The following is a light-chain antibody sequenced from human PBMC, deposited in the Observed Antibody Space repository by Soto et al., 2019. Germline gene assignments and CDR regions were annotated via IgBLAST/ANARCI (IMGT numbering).Light chain of an antibody. CDR3: QQYHDWPLT. J-gene: IGKJ4*01. V-gene: IGKV3-15*01. CDR1: QSINNN. Sequence: EIVMTQSPATLSVSPGERATLSCRASQSINNNLAWYQQKRGQGPRLLIYGASSRATGTPARFSGSGSGTGFTLTISSLQSEDFAIYDCQQYHDWPLTFGRGTKVEIK. CDR2: GAS.